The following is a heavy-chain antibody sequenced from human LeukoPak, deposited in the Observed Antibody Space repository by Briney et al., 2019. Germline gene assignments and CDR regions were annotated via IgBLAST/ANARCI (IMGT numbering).Heavy chain of an antibody. J-gene: IGHJ3*02. CDR3: ARDGYDSSGFRAFDI. Sequence: SQTLSLTCTVSGGSISSGSYYWSWIRQPAGKGLEWIGRVYTSGSTNYNPSLKSRVTISVDTSKNQFSLKLSSVAAADTAVYYCARDGYDSSGFRAFDIWGQGTMVTVSS. CDR2: VYTSGST. D-gene: IGHD3-22*01. CDR1: GGSISSGSYY. V-gene: IGHV4-61*02.